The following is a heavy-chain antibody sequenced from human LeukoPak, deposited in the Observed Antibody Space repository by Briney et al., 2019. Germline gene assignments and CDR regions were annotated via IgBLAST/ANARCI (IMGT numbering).Heavy chain of an antibody. D-gene: IGHD2-15*01. CDR3: ARVGQGYCSGGSCYAITPFYGMDV. CDR2: ISGSGGST. CDR1: GFTFSSYA. Sequence: GGSLRLSCAASGFTFSSYAMSWVRQAPGKGLEWVSAISGSGGSTYYADSVKGRFTISRDNSKNSLYLQMNSLRAEDTAVYYCARVGQGYCSGGSCYAITPFYGMDVWGQGTTVTVS. J-gene: IGHJ6*02. V-gene: IGHV3-23*01.